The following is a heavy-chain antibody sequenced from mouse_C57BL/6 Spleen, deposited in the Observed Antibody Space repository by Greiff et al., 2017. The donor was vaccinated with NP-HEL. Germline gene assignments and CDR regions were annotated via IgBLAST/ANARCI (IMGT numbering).Heavy chain of an antibody. Sequence: VQLKESVAELVRPGASVKLSCTASGFNIKNTYMHWVKQRPEQGLEWIGRIDPANGNTKYAPKFQGKATITADTSSNTAYLQLSSLTSEDTAIYYCARYPYYGSSYGYFDVWGTGTTVTVSS. D-gene: IGHD1-1*01. CDR2: IDPANGNT. J-gene: IGHJ1*03. CDR3: ARYPYYGSSYGYFDV. V-gene: IGHV14-3*01. CDR1: GFNIKNTY.